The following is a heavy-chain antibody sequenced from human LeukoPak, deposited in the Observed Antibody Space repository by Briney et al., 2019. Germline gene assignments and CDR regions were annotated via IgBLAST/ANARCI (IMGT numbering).Heavy chain of an antibody. CDR1: GGSISSYY. Sequence: SETLSLTCTVSGGSISSYYWNWIRQPPGKGLEWIGYIYYSGSTNYNPPLKSRVTISVDTSKNQFSLKLSSVTAADTAVYYCARDRSRDGYNLAYWGQGTLVTVSS. CDR3: ARDRSRDGYNLAY. J-gene: IGHJ4*02. D-gene: IGHD5-24*01. CDR2: IYYSGST. V-gene: IGHV4-59*01.